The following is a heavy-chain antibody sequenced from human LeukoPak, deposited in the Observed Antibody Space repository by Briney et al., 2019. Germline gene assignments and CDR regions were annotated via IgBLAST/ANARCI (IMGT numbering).Heavy chain of an antibody. J-gene: IGHJ6*03. Sequence: GGSLRLSCAAFGFTFSSYGMHWVRQAPGKGLEWVAVISYDGSNKYYADSVKGRFTISRDNSKNTLYLQMNSLRAEDTAVYYCANIAAAGTDYYYYYMDVWGKGTTVTVSS. D-gene: IGHD6-13*01. V-gene: IGHV3-30*18. CDR1: GFTFSSYG. CDR2: ISYDGSNK. CDR3: ANIAAAGTDYYYYYMDV.